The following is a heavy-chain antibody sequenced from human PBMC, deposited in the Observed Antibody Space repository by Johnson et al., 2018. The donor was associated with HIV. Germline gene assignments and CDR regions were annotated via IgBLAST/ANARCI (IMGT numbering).Heavy chain of an antibody. D-gene: IGHD3-9*01. J-gene: IGHJ3*02. V-gene: IGHV3-33*06. Sequence: QVQLVESGGGVVQPGRSLRLSCSASGFTFSSYAMHWVRQAPGKGLEWVAVLWYDGSNKYYADSVKGRFPISRDNSKNTLYLQMNSLRADDTAVYYCAKDLRVFDWFNAYDAFDIWGQGTMVTVSS. CDR2: LWYDGSNK. CDR3: AKDLRVFDWFNAYDAFDI. CDR1: GFTFSSYA.